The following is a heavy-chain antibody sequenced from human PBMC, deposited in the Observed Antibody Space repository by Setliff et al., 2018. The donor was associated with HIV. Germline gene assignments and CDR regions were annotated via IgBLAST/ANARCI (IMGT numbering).Heavy chain of an antibody. Sequence: GESLKISCKASGDKSMTYWIGRVRQMPGKGLEWMGIIFPGDSDTKYSPSFEGQVTISADKSLRTAYLQWSSLKTSDTAFYFCARGADYRDVWGQGTLVTVSS. CDR3: ARGADYRDV. V-gene: IGHV5-51*01. D-gene: IGHD4-17*01. CDR2: IFPGDSDT. CDR1: GDKSMTYW. J-gene: IGHJ4*02.